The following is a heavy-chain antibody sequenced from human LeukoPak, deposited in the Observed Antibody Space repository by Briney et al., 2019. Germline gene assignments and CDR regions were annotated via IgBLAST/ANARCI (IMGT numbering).Heavy chain of an antibody. V-gene: IGHV4-4*07. J-gene: IGHJ6*02. CDR3: ARGGYSHLPLDNGMDV. Sequence: SETLSLTCTVSGGSISSYYWSWIRQPAGKGLEWIGRIYSSGSTNYNPSLKSRVAISVDTSKNQFSLKLSSVTAADTAVYYCARGGYSHLPLDNGMDVWGQGTTVTVSS. CDR2: IYSSGST. CDR1: GGSISSYY. D-gene: IGHD6-13*01.